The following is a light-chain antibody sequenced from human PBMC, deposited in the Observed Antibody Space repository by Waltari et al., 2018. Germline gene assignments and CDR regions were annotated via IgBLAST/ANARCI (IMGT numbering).Light chain of an antibody. Sequence: EIVLTQSPGTLSLSPGERATLSCRASQSVSNNYLAWYQQKPGQAPRLLIFGASNRATGIPDRFSGTGSGTDFTLTISRLEPDDCAVYFCQQYGGSPGTFGQGTKLEIK. CDR3: QQYGGSPGT. CDR1: QSVSNNY. V-gene: IGKV3-20*01. CDR2: GAS. J-gene: IGKJ2*01.